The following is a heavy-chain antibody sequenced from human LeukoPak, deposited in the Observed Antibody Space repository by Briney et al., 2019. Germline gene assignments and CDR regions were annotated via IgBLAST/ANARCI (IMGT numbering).Heavy chain of an antibody. D-gene: IGHD3-22*01. CDR2: ISYGGSNK. V-gene: IGHV3-30-3*01. CDR3: ARVWIVVVITGALDY. CDR1: GFTVSSNY. J-gene: IGHJ4*02. Sequence: GGSLRLSCAASGFTVSSNYMSWVRQAPGKGLEGVAVISYGGSNKYYADSVKGRFTISRDNSKNTLYLQMNSLRAEDTAVYYCARVWIVVVITGALDYWGQGTLVTVSS.